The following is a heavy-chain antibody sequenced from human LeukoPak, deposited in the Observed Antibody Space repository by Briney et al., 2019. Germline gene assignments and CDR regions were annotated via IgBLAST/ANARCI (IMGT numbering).Heavy chain of an antibody. CDR3: VRGVDTPMITQFDH. V-gene: IGHV3-21*01. Sequence: GGSLRLSCAASGFTFSSYSMNWVRQGPGKGLEWVSSISSTSDYIYYADSLKGRFTMSRDNAKNSLYLQMNSLRAEDTAVYYCVRGVDTPMITQFDHWGQGILVTVSS. J-gene: IGHJ4*02. D-gene: IGHD5-18*01. CDR2: ISSTSDYI. CDR1: GFTFSSYS.